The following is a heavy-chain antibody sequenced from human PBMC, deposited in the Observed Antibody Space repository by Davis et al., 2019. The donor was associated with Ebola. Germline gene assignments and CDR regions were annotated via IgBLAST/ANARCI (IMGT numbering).Heavy chain of an antibody. J-gene: IGHJ2*01. V-gene: IGHV4-61*01. CDR3: ARVGVPYYYDSSGYYSYWYFDL. CDR1: GYSISSGYY. D-gene: IGHD3-22*01. CDR2: IYYSGST. Sequence: MPSETLSLTCTVSGYSISSGYYWSCIRQPPGKGLEWIGYIYYSGSTNYNPSLKSRVTISVDTSKNQFSLKLSSVTAADTAVYYCARVGVPYYYDSSGYYSYWYFDLWGRGTLVTVSS.